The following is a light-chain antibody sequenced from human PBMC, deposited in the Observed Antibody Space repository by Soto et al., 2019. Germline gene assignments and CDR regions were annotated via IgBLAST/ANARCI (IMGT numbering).Light chain of an antibody. Sequence: EIVLTQSPGTLSLSPGERATLSCRASQSVSSNYIAWYQQNPGQAPRLLIYGASTRATGIPDRFSVSGSGTDFTLTISRLEPEDFAVYFCQQYGRSPPFAFGQGTKVEIK. V-gene: IGKV3-20*01. CDR3: QQYGRSPPFA. CDR2: GAS. J-gene: IGKJ2*01. CDR1: QSVSSNY.